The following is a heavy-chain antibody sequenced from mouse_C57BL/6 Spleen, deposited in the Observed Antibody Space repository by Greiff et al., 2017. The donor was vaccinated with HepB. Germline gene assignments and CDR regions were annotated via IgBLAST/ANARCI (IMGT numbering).Heavy chain of an antibody. Sequence: VQLQQPGAELVMPGASVKLSCKASGYTFTSYWMHWVKQRPGQGLEWIGEIDPSDSYTNYNQKFKGKSTLTVDKSSSTAYMQLSSLTSEDSAVYYCARGAITTPRSYYFDYWGQGTTLTVSS. J-gene: IGHJ2*01. V-gene: IGHV1-69*01. CDR3: ARGAITTPRSYYFDY. CDR2: IDPSDSYT. CDR1: GYTFTSYW. D-gene: IGHD1-2*01.